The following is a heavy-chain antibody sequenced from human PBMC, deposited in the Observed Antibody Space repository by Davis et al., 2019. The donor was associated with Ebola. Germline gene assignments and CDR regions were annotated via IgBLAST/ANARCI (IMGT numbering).Heavy chain of an antibody. CDR1: GGSVSSGSYY. CDR2: IYYSGST. J-gene: IGHJ4*02. D-gene: IGHD3-22*01. Sequence: PSETLSLTCTVSGGSVSSGSYYWSWIRQPPGKGLEWIGYIYYSGSTNYNPSLKSRVTISVDTSKNQFSLKLSSVTAADTAVYYCARGPFITMIVGWGQGTLVTVSS. V-gene: IGHV4-61*01. CDR3: ARGPFITMIVG.